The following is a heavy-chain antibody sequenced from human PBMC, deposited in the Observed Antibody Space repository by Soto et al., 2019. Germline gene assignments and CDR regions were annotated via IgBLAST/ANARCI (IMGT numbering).Heavy chain of an antibody. CDR3: ARDGGGDLKAFDI. CDR2: ISSSSSYI. D-gene: IGHD3-16*01. J-gene: IGHJ3*02. Sequence: EVQLVESGGGLVKPGGSLRLSCAASGFTFSTYSMNWVRQAPGKGREWVSSISSSSSYIYYADSVKGRYTMSRDNAKNSLYLQMNSLRAEDTAVYYCARDGGGDLKAFDIWGQGTMVTVSS. V-gene: IGHV3-21*01. CDR1: GFTFSTYS.